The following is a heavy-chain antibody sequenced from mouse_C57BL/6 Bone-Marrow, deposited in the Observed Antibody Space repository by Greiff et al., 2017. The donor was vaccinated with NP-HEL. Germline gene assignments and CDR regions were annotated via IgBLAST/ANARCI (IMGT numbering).Heavy chain of an antibody. CDR1: GFTFSDYG. CDR2: ISSGSSTI. Sequence: EVMLVESGGGLVKPGGSLKLSCAASGFTFSDYGMHWVRQAPEKGLEWVAYISSGSSTIYYSDTVKGRFTISRDNAKNTLFLQMTSLRSEDTAMYYCARPLGPWYFDVWGTGTTVTVSS. V-gene: IGHV5-17*01. D-gene: IGHD4-1*01. CDR3: ARPLGPWYFDV. J-gene: IGHJ1*03.